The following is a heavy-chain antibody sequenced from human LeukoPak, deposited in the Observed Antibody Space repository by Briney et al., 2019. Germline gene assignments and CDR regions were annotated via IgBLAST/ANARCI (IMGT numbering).Heavy chain of an antibody. CDR2: IYTSGST. D-gene: IGHD3-22*01. Sequence: SETLSLTCTVSGGSISSSSYYWGWIRQPPGKGLEWIGRIYTSGSTNYNPSLKSRVTMSVDTSKNQFSLKLSSVTAADTAVYYCVRVIGAPNYYYYMDVWGKGTAVTVSS. CDR3: VRVIGAPNYYYYMDV. CDR1: GGSISSSSYY. V-gene: IGHV4-39*07. J-gene: IGHJ6*03.